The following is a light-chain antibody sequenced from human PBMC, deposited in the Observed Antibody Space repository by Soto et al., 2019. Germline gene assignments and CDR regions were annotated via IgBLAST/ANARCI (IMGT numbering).Light chain of an antibody. V-gene: IGLV2-11*01. CDR3: SSYAGNNNLV. J-gene: IGLJ2*01. CDR2: DVT. CDR1: ISDVAGYNY. Sequence: QSALTQPRSVSGSPGPAVSISCTGTISDVAGYNYVSWYQHHPGKAPKLLISDVTKRASWVPDRFSGSKSGNTASLTISELQAEDEADYYCSSYAGNNNLVFGGGTKVTV.